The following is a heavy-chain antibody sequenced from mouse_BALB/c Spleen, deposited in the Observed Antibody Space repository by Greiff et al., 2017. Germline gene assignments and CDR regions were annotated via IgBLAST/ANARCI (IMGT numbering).Heavy chain of an antibody. CDR3: ARYDYEVWFAY. CDR2: ISSGGSYT. Sequence: EVKLMESGGGLVKPGGSLKLSCAASGFTFSSYAMSWVRQFPEKRLEWVAEISSGGSYTYYPDTVTGRSTFSRDNAKNTLYLETSSLRSEDTAMYYCARYDYEVWFAYWGQGTLVTVSA. D-gene: IGHD2-4*01. V-gene: IGHV5-9-4*01. J-gene: IGHJ3*01. CDR1: GFTFSSYA.